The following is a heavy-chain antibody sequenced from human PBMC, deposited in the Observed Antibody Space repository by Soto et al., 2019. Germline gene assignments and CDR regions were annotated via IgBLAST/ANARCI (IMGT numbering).Heavy chain of an antibody. J-gene: IGHJ3*02. CDR2: INHSGST. CDR3: ARGRTKYYYGSGSYYREDDAFDI. D-gene: IGHD3-10*01. CDR1: GGSISGRNW. Sequence: SLTCAVSGGSISGRNWLSWVRQPPGKGLEWILEINHSGSTNYNPSLTSRVTISVDTSKNQFSLKLSSVTAADTAVYYCARGRTKYYYGSGSYYREDDAFDIWGQGTMVTDSS. V-gene: IGHV4-4*02.